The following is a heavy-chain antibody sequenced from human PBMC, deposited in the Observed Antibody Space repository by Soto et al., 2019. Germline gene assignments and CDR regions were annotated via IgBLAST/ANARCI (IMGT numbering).Heavy chain of an antibody. CDR3: ATTNYYGDYVPEYFQH. V-gene: IGHV1-18*01. CDR1: GYTFTSYG. CDR2: ISAYNGNT. D-gene: IGHD4-17*01. Sequence: QVQLVQSGAEVKKPGASVKVSCKASGYTFTSYGISWVRQAPGQGLEWMGWISAYNGNTNYAQKLQGRVTMTTDTXTXTPYMELRSLRSDNTAVYYCATTNYYGDYVPEYFQHWGQGTLVTVSS. J-gene: IGHJ1*01.